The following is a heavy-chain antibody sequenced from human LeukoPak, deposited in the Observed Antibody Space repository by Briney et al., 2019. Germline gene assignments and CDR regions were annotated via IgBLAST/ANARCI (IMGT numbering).Heavy chain of an antibody. D-gene: IGHD4-11*01. CDR3: AKDLTTVPHYWFDY. CDR1: GFTLSSYA. V-gene: IGHV3-23*01. Sequence: GGSLRLSCAASGFTLSSYAMSWVRQAPGKGLEWVAATSSSDAGTYHADSVRGRFTISRDNSKNTLYLQMNSLRAEDTAVYYCAKDLTTVPHYWFDYWGQGTLVTVSS. J-gene: IGHJ4*02. CDR2: TSSSDAGT.